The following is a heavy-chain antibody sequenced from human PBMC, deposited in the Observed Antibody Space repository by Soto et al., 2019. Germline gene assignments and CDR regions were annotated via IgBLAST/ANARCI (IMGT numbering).Heavy chain of an antibody. CDR3: ARAPTRRPDITIFGGVLQNVDTAMVTAFDY. J-gene: IGHJ4*02. V-gene: IGHV3-74*01. D-gene: IGHD5-18*01. Sequence: PGGSLRLSCAASGFTLSSYWTHWVRQAPGKGLVWVSRINSDGSSIVYADFVKGRFTISRDNAKNTLYLQMNSLRAEDTAVYYCARAPTRRPDITIFGGVLQNVDTAMVTAFDYWGQGTLVTVSS. CDR2: INSDGSSI. CDR1: GFTLSSYW.